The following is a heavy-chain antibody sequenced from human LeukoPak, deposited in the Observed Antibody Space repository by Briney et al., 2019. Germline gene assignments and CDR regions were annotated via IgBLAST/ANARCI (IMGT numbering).Heavy chain of an antibody. D-gene: IGHD6-13*01. CDR3: AKHPTFAAAGTNWFDP. CDR1: GFTFSSYA. J-gene: IGHJ5*02. Sequence: GGSLRLSCAASGFTFSSYAMSWVRQAPGKGLEWVSAISGSGGSTYYADSVKGRFTISRDNSKNTLYLQTNSLRAEDTAVYYCAKHPTFAAAGTNWFDPWGQGTLVTVSS. CDR2: ISGSGGST. V-gene: IGHV3-23*01.